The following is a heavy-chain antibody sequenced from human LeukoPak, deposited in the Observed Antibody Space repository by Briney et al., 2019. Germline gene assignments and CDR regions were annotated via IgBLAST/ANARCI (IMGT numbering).Heavy chain of an antibody. CDR2: IYYSGST. D-gene: IGHD3-16*01. CDR3: ARHSHGGFDY. J-gene: IGHJ4*02. Sequence: SETLSLTCTVSGGSISSYYWSWIRQPPGRGLEWIGYIYYSGSTNYNPSLKSRVTISVDTSKNQFSLKLSSVTAADTAVYYCARHSHGGFDYWGQGTLVTVSS. CDR1: GGSISSYY. V-gene: IGHV4-59*08.